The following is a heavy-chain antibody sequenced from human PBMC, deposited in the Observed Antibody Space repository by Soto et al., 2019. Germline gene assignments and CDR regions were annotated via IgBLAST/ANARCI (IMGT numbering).Heavy chain of an antibody. D-gene: IGHD2-2*01. V-gene: IGHV3-48*03. CDR2: ISSSGSTI. CDR1: GFTFSSYE. Sequence: GGSLRLSCAASGFTFSSYEMNWVRQAPGKGLEWVSYISSSGSTIYYADSVKGRVTISRDNAKNSLYLQMNSLRAEDTAVYYCARGRYCSSTSCYYYYYYMDVWGKGTTVTVSS. CDR3: ARGRYCSSTSCYYYYYYMDV. J-gene: IGHJ6*03.